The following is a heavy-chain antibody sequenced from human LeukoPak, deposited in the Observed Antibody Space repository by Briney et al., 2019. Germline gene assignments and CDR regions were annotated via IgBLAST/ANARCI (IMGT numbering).Heavy chain of an antibody. CDR2: INPNSGGT. CDR3: ASKRHGSGSYYPL. CDR1: GYTFTGYY. V-gene: IGHV1-2*02. J-gene: IGHJ4*02. Sequence: GASVKVSCKASGYTFTGYYMHWVRQAPGQGLEWMGWINPNSGGTNYAQKFQGRVTMTRDTSISTAYMELSRLRSDDAAVYYCASKRHGSGSYYPLWGQGTLVTVSS. D-gene: IGHD3-10*01.